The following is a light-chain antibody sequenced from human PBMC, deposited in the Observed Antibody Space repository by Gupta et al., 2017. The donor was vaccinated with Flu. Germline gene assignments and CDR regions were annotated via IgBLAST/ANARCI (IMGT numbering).Light chain of an antibody. V-gene: IGLV8-61*01. CDR1: SFSVSFSNS. CDR3: VLHLVSGIWV. Sequence: GSRSFSVSFSNSTSCYQHHSDQAPRPTIDRLLTHNANSRSAGLPDRFSVSIPGNTAALTITGAEADDEADYYCVLHLVSGIWVFGGGTRLTVL. J-gene: IGLJ3*02. CDR2: RLLTHNAN.